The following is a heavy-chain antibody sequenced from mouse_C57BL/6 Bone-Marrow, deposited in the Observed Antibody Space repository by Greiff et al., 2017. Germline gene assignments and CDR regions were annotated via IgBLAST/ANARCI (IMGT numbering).Heavy chain of an antibody. V-gene: IGHV1-9*01. J-gene: IGHJ1*03. CDR3: ARGVYWYFDV. CDR1: GYTFTGYW. Sequence: QVQLQQSGAELLKPGASVKLSCKATGYTFTGYWLEWVKQRPGHGLEWIGEILPGGGSTNYNEKFKGKATFTADTSSNTAYMQLSSLTTEDSAIYYCARGVYWYFDVWGTGTTVTVSS. CDR2: ILPGGGST.